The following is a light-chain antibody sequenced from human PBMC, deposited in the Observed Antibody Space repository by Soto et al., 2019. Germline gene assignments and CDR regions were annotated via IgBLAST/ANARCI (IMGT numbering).Light chain of an antibody. V-gene: IGKV3-11*01. Sequence: EIVLTQSPATLSLSPGERATLSCRASQSVGSYLAWYQQKPGQAPRLLIYDASNRATGIPARFSGSGSGTDFTLTISSLEPEDFAVYYCQQRSNWPPRLTVGGGTKVEIK. CDR3: QQRSNWPPRLT. CDR1: QSVGSY. CDR2: DAS. J-gene: IGKJ4*01.